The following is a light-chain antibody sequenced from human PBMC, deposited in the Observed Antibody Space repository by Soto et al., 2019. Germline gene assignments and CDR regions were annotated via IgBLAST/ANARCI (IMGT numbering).Light chain of an antibody. V-gene: IGKV3-20*01. CDR2: GAS. J-gene: IGKJ1*01. CDR1: QSVSNNY. Sequence: ERVMTQSPGTLSLSPGERATLSCRASQSVSNNYLAWYQQKPGQAPRLLIYGASSRATGIPDRFTGSGSGTDFTLTISRLEPEDFAVFYCHQYGSSPQTFGQGTKVDIK. CDR3: HQYGSSPQT.